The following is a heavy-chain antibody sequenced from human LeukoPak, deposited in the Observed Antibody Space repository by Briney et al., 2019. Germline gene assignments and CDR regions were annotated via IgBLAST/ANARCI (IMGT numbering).Heavy chain of an antibody. CDR3: VKDLYKGDSSSWYYFDY. J-gene: IGHJ4*02. CDR1: GFIISNYA. CDR2: ISANGGST. V-gene: IGHV3-64D*06. Sequence: GGSLGLSCSASGFIISNYAMHWVRQAPGKGLEYVSGISANGGSTYYADSVKGRFTISRDNSKNTLYLQMSSLRTEDTAIYHCVKDLYKGDSSSWYYFDYWGQGTLVTVSS. D-gene: IGHD6-13*01.